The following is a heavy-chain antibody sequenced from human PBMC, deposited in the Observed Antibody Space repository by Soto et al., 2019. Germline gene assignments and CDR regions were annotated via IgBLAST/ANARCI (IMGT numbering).Heavy chain of an antibody. D-gene: IGHD3-9*01. Sequence: ASGKVCCKASGYSFMNSSMLWARQDPGQGFEWMGRISPKSGGNNYAQKFQGRVSLTWDTSLKTAYMELSSLMSEDTAVYYCARPPGYISDWYYFDLWGQGTQVTVSS. CDR2: ISPKSGGN. V-gene: IGHV1-2*02. CDR1: GYSFMNSS. CDR3: ARPPGYISDWYYFDL. J-gene: IGHJ4*02.